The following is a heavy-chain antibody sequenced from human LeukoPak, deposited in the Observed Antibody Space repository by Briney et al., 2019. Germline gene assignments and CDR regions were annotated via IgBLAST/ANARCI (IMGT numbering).Heavy chain of an antibody. D-gene: IGHD3-22*01. CDR3: ARAFHYYDSSGSKISWFDP. CDR2: INHSGST. CDR1: GGSFSGYY. Sequence: SETLSLTCAVYGGSFSGYYWSWISQPPGKGLEWIGEINHSGSTNYNPSLKSRVTISVDTSKNQFSLKLSSVTAADTAVYYCARAFHYYDSSGSKISWFDPWGQGTLVTVSS. V-gene: IGHV4-34*01. J-gene: IGHJ5*02.